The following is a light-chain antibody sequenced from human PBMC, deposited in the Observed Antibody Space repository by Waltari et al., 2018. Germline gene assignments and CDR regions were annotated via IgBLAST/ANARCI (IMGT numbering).Light chain of an antibody. Sequence: DIQMTQSPSTLSASVGARVTITCRASQSISNWLAWYQQEPGKAPKLLIYKASTLESGVPSRFSGSGSGTEFTLTISSLQPYDFATYYCQQYNSYSLLTFGGGTKVEIK. J-gene: IGKJ4*01. CDR3: QQYNSYSLLT. V-gene: IGKV1-5*03. CDR1: QSISNW. CDR2: KAS.